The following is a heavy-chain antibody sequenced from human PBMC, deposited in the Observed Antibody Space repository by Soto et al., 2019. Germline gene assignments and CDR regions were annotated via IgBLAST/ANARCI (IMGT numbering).Heavy chain of an antibody. J-gene: IGHJ4*02. V-gene: IGHV3-48*02. D-gene: IGHD6-19*01. CDR2: ITSDTNTI. Sequence: PGESLKISCTASGFRFNIFSMNWIRQAPGKGLEWFAYITSDTNTIKYADSVRGRFTISRDNGKNSVDLQMNSLRDEDTAVYYCARSVEGHFDYWGQGTVVTVSS. CDR1: GFRFNIFS. CDR3: ARSVEGHFDY.